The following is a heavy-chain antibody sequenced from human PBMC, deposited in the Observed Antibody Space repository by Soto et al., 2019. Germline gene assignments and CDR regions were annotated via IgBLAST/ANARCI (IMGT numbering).Heavy chain of an antibody. CDR2: ISGSGGST. Sequence: GGSLRLSCAASGFTFSSYAMSWVRQAPGKGLEWVSAISGSGGSTYYADSVKGRFTISRDNSKNTLYLQMNSLRAEDTAVYYCAKAGYYYDSSGYHPPDFDYWAQGTLVTVSS. D-gene: IGHD3-22*01. J-gene: IGHJ4*02. V-gene: IGHV3-23*01. CDR3: AKAGYYYDSSGYHPPDFDY. CDR1: GFTFSSYA.